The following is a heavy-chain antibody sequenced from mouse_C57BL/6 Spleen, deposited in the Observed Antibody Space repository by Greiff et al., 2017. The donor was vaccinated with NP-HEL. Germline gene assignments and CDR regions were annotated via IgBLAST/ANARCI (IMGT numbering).Heavy chain of an antibody. V-gene: IGHV1-80*01. D-gene: IGHD1-1*01. J-gene: IGHJ4*01. CDR1: GYAFSSYW. Sequence: VKLMESGAELVKPGASVKISCKASGYAFSSYWMNWVKQRPGKGLEWIGQLSPGDGDTNYNGNVKGKATLTADKSSSTAYMQLSSLTSEDSAVYFCVYYYGSSPSYAMDYWGQGTSVTVSS. CDR2: LSPGDGDT. CDR3: VYYYGSSPSYAMDY.